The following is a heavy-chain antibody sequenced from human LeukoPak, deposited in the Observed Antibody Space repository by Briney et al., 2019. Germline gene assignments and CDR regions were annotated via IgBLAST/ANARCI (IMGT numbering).Heavy chain of an antibody. CDR3: ARDRRLRGFYMDV. Sequence: GRSLRLSCAASGFTFSSYAMHWVRQAPGKGLEWVAVISYDGSNKYYADSVKGRFTISRDNSKNTLYLQMNSPRAEDTAVYYCARDRRLRGFYMDVWGRGTTVTVSS. V-gene: IGHV3-30*04. J-gene: IGHJ6*03. CDR2: ISYDGSNK. D-gene: IGHD5-12*01. CDR1: GFTFSSYA.